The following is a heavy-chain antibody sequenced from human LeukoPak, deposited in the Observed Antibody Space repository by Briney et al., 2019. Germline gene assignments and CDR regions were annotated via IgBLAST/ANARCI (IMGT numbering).Heavy chain of an antibody. CDR2: IKSKTDGGTT. D-gene: IGHD3-9*01. V-gene: IGHV3-15*01. J-gene: IGHJ4*02. CDR3: TSDLWVLTGYLGY. CDR1: GFTFSSYA. Sequence: GGSLRLSCAASGFTFSSYAMTWVRQAPGKGLEWVGRIKSKTDGGTTDYAAPVKGRFTISRDDSKNTLYLQMNSLKTEDTAVYYCTSDLWVLTGYLGYWGQGTLVTVSS.